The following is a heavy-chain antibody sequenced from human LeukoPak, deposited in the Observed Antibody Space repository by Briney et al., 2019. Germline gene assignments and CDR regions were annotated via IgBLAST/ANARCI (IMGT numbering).Heavy chain of an antibody. CDR3: ARDHPGNYYDILTGYYKGWDYFDY. D-gene: IGHD3-9*01. V-gene: IGHV1-18*01. J-gene: IGHJ4*02. Sequence: ASVKVSCKASGYTFTSYGISWVRQAPGQGLEWMGWISAYNGNTNYAQKLQGRVTMTTDTSTSTAYMELRSLRSDDTAVDYCARDHPGNYYDILTGYYKGWDYFDYWGQGTLVTVSS. CDR2: ISAYNGNT. CDR1: GYTFTSYG.